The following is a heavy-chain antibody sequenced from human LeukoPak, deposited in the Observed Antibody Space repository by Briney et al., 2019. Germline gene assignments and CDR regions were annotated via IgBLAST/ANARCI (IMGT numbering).Heavy chain of an antibody. CDR1: GFTFSSYG. V-gene: IGHV3-23*01. CDR3: ASGGLRFLEWPNENWFDP. J-gene: IGHJ5*02. Sequence: GGSLRLSCAASGFTFSSYGMSWVRQAPGKGLEWVSVISSSGGSTYYADSVKGRFTISRDNAKNSLYLQMNSLRAEDTAVYYCASGGLRFLEWPNENWFDPWGQGTLVTVSS. CDR2: ISSSGGST. D-gene: IGHD3-3*01.